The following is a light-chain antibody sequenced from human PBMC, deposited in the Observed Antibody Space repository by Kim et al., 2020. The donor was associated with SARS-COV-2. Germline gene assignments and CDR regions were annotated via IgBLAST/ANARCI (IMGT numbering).Light chain of an antibody. V-gene: IGKV3-11*01. CDR3: QQRSNWPIT. CDR1: QSVSSY. CDR2: EAS. J-gene: IGKJ5*01. Sequence: PGESAPLSCRASQSVSSYLAWYQQKPGQAPRLLIYEASNRATGIPARFSGSGSVTDFTLTISSLEPEDFAVYYCQQRSNWPITFGQGTRLEIK.